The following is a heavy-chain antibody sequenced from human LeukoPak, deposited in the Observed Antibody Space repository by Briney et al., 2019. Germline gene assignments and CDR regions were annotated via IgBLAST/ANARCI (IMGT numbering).Heavy chain of an antibody. V-gene: IGHV3-9*01. CDR2: ISWNGGSI. CDR1: GFTFDDYA. J-gene: IGHJ4*02. Sequence: GRSLRLSCAASGFTFDDYAMHWVRQAPGKGLEWVSGISWNGGSIGYADSVKGRFTISRDNAKNSLYLQMNSLRAEDTALYYCAKGSLRYFDWSVLDYWGQGTLVTVSS. D-gene: IGHD3-9*01. CDR3: AKGSLRYFDWSVLDY.